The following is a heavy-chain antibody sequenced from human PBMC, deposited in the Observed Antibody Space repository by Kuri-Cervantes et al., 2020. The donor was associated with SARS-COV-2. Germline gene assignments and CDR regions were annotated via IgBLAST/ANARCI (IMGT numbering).Heavy chain of an antibody. D-gene: IGHD3-10*01. V-gene: IGHV1-3*01. CDR2: INAGKGNT. Sequence: ASVKVSCKASGYTFSSYAMQWVRQAPGQRLEWMGWINAGKGNTKYSQKFQGRVTITADESTSTAYMELSSLRSEDTAVYYCARDLWSSYYGSGISGYYYGMDVWGQGTTVTVSS. CDR3: ARDLWSSYYGSGISGYYYGMDV. CDR1: GYTFSSYA. J-gene: IGHJ6*02.